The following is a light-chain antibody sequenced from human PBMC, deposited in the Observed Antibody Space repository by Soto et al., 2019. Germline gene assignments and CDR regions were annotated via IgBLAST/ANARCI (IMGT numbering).Light chain of an antibody. CDR1: QSIRTS. CDR3: QQRTVWPPIT. J-gene: IGKJ5*01. CDR2: DAS. V-gene: IGKV3-11*01. Sequence: EVDLTESPATLYLSPGERATLSCRASQSIRTSLAWYQQKPGQAPRLVIFDASNRANGVPARFGGSGSGTDFTLTINSLEPEDFAVYYCQQRTVWPPITFAQGTRLEIK.